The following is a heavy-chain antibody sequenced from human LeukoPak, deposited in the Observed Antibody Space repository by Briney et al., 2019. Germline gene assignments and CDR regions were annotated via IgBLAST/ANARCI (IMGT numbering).Heavy chain of an antibody. V-gene: IGHV3-30*02. J-gene: IGHJ6*03. Sequence: GGSLRLSCAASGFTFSSYGMHWVRQAPGRGLEWVAFIRYDGSNKYYADSVKGRFTISRDNSKNTLYLQMNSLRAEDTAVYYCANVLRFLEGFYMDVLGKGTTVTVSS. CDR2: IRYDGSNK. D-gene: IGHD3-3*01. CDR1: GFTFSSYG. CDR3: ANVLRFLEGFYMDV.